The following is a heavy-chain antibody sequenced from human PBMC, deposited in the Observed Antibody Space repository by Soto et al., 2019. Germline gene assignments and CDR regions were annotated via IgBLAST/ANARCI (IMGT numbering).Heavy chain of an antibody. J-gene: IGHJ4*02. CDR3: ARDRPHLHETTGRIDS. V-gene: IGHV4-59*12. D-gene: IGHD1-7*01. Sequence: SETLSLTCSVSGASISSYYWSWIRQPPGKGLEWIGYIFYSGSSGSTNYNPSLKSRVTMSVDTSKNQFSLRLTSVTAADTAVYYCARDRPHLHETTGRIDSWGQGMLVTVS. CDR2: IFYSGSSGST. CDR1: GASISSYY.